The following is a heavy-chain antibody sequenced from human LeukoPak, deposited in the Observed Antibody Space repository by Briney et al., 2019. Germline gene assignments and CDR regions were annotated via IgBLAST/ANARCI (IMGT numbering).Heavy chain of an antibody. CDR1: GFTVSSNY. CDR2: IYSGGST. D-gene: IGHD4-17*01. V-gene: IGHV3-66*01. Sequence: PGGSLRLSCAASGFTVSSNYMSWVRQAPGKGLEWVSVIYSGGSTYYADSVKGRFTISRDNSKNTLHLQMNSLRAEDTAVYYCARVPHPNDYGDLFDYWGQGTLVTVSS. CDR3: ARVPHPNDYGDLFDY. J-gene: IGHJ4*02.